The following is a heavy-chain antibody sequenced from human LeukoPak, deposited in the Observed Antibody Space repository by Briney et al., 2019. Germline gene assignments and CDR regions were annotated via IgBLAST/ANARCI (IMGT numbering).Heavy chain of an antibody. CDR2: IYYSGST. Sequence: SEPLSPTCTVSGRPVSSGSFYGSWIRQPPGKVLEWIGYIYYSGSTNYNPSLKSRVTISVDTSKHQFSLKVTSVTAADTAVYYCARETAASDAFDIWGQGTMVTVSS. D-gene: IGHD2-21*02. CDR3: ARETAASDAFDI. J-gene: IGHJ3*02. V-gene: IGHV4-61*01. CDR1: GRPVSSGSFY.